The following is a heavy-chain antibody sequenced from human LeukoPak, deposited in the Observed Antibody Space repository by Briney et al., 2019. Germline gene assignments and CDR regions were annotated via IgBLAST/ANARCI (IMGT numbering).Heavy chain of an antibody. CDR1: GYTFTSYD. Sequence: ASVKVSCKASGYTFTSYDINWVRQATGQGLEWMGWMNPNSGNTGYAQKFQGRVTMTRNTSISTAYMVLSSLRSEDTAVYYCARVYVAVAAMGYWGQGTLVTVSS. J-gene: IGHJ4*02. CDR2: MNPNSGNT. D-gene: IGHD6-19*01. CDR3: ARVYVAVAAMGY. V-gene: IGHV1-8*01.